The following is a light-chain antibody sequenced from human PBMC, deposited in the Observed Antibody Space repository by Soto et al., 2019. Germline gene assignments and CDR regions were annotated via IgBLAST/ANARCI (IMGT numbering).Light chain of an antibody. CDR1: QRVSCN. CDR3: QQSSHWPPLT. J-gene: IGKJ4*01. CDR2: GPS. V-gene: IGKV3-15*01. Sequence: IVVTQSPATLSVSPGERATLFSRASQRVSCNLAGHQQKPGQAPRLLLYGPSIMTTGSPDRFSRSGSGTEFTLTICSLQCGDFDVYYCQQSSHWPPLTFGGGTKLELK.